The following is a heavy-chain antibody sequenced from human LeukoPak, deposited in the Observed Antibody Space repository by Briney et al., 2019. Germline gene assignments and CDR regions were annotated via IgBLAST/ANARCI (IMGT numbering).Heavy chain of an antibody. CDR3: AKDTLASAYCGGDCLSHDAFDI. CDR2: ISGGGGST. D-gene: IGHD2-21*02. Sequence: GGSLRLSCAASGFTFSSYAMSWVRQAPGKGLEWVSAISGGGGSTYYADSVKGRFTISRDNSKNTLYLQMNSLRAEDTAVYYCAKDTLASAYCGGDCLSHDAFDIWGQGTMVTVSS. J-gene: IGHJ3*02. V-gene: IGHV3-23*01. CDR1: GFTFSSYA.